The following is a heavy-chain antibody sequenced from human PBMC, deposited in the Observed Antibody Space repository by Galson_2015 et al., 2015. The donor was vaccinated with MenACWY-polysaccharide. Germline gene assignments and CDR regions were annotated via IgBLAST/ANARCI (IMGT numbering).Heavy chain of an antibody. CDR3: VRDVGGIAAAGTKGWFDP. V-gene: IGHV3-33*01. D-gene: IGHD6-25*01. Sequence: AASGFTFSHYGMHWVRQAPGKGLEWVAVIWYDGSNKYYADSVNGRFTISRDNSKNTLYLQMNSLRAEDTAMYYCVRDVGGIAAAGTKGWFDPWGQGILVTVSS. CDR2: IWYDGSNK. J-gene: IGHJ5*02. CDR1: GFTFSHYG.